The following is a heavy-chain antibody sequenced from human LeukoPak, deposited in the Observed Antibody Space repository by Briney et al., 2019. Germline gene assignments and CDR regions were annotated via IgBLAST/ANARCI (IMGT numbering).Heavy chain of an antibody. Sequence: GGSLRLSCAASGLTLSSYSMNWVRQAPGKGLEWVSYISSSSTTMYCADSVKGRFTISRDNAKNSLYLQMNSLRHEDTAVYYCARSFQYSYDRWGQGTLVTVSS. CDR1: GLTLSSYS. CDR3: ARSFQYSYDR. V-gene: IGHV3-48*02. D-gene: IGHD3-22*01. J-gene: IGHJ4*02. CDR2: ISSSSTTM.